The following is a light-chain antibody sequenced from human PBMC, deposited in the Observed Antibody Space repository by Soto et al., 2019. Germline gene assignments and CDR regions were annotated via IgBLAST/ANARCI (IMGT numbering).Light chain of an antibody. CDR3: QQRSDWEFT. CDR2: NAS. J-gene: IGKJ3*01. CDR1: ESVRSY. V-gene: IGKV3-11*01. Sequence: EIVLTQSPGTLSLSPGERATLSCRASESVRSYLAWYQQKPGQAPRLLIYNASTRATGIPARFSGSGSGTDFTLTVSSLEPEDFAIYYCQQRSDWEFTFGPGTRVDIK.